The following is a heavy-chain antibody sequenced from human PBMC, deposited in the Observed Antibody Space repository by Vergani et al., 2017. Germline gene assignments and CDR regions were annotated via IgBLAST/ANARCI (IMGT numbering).Heavy chain of an antibody. J-gene: IGHJ1*01. Sequence: QVHLVESGGGVVQPGRSLRLSCVVSGFTSSYYGMHWVRQAPGKGLEWVAVISYDGTQKYYADSVKGRLTISRYNSKSTLYLQMNSLRTEDTAVYYCATKSCGTPGCQIGYFREGGQGTLVTVSS. CDR1: GFTSSYYG. CDR2: ISYDGTQK. CDR3: ATKSCGTPGCQIGYFRE. V-gene: IGHV3-30*03. D-gene: IGHD1-1*01.